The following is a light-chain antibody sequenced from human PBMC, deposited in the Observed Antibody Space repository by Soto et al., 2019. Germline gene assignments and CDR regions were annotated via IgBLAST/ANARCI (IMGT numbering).Light chain of an antibody. Sequence: DIQMTQSRSSLSASVGDRVTIPCRASESISSSLNWYQQKPGKAPKVLIYAASTLQSGVPSRFSGSGSGTDFTLPISSLQPEDFATYYCQQSYSLPLAFGGGTKVEIK. CDR2: AAS. V-gene: IGKV1-39*01. CDR3: QQSYSLPLA. CDR1: ESISSS. J-gene: IGKJ4*01.